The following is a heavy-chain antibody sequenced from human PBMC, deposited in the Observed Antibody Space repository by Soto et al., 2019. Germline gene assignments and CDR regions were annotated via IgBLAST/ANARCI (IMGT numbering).Heavy chain of an antibody. J-gene: IGHJ3*02. CDR1: RFPFNSYA. V-gene: IGHV3-23*01. D-gene: IGHD2-21*02. CDR3: AKDLGAGDPLAFDI. CDR2: ISGSGGAT. Sequence: EVQLLESGGGLVQPGGSLRLSCAASRFPFNSYAMSWVRQAPGKGLEWVSAISGSGGATYYAGSVKGRFTISIDNSKETLYLQMNTRRVEDTAIYHCAKDLGAGDPLAFDIWGQGTIVTVSS.